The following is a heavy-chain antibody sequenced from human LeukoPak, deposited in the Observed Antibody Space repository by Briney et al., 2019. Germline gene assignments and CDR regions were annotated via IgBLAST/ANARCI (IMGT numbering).Heavy chain of an antibody. D-gene: IGHD6-13*01. V-gene: IGHV3-20*04. Sequence: PGGSLRLSCAASGFTFDDYGMSWVRQAPGKGLEWVSGINWNGGSTGYADSVKGRFTISRDNSKNTLYLQMNSLRAEDTAVYYCARAGQQLVPKSPYYYYYMDVWGKGTTVTVSS. J-gene: IGHJ6*03. CDR1: GFTFDDYG. CDR2: INWNGGST. CDR3: ARAGQQLVPKSPYYYYYMDV.